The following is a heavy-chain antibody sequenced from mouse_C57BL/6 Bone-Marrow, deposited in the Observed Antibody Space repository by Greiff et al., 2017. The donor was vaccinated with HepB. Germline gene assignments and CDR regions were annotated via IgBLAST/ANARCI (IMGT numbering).Heavy chain of an antibody. Sequence: LQQSGAELARPGASVKLSCKASGYTFTSYGISWVKQRTGQGLEWIGEIYPRSGNTYYNEKFKGKATLTADKSSSTAYMELRSLTSEDSAVYFCSFITTVVEYFDVWGTGTTVTVSS. J-gene: IGHJ1*03. CDR3: SFITTVVEYFDV. V-gene: IGHV1-81*01. D-gene: IGHD1-1*01. CDR2: IYPRSGNT. CDR1: GYTFTSYG.